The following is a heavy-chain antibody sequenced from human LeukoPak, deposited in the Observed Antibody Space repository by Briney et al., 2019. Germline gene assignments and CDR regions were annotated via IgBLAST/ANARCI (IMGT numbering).Heavy chain of an antibody. Sequence: PSETLSLTCTVSGGSISSSSYYWGWIRQPPGKGLEWIGSIYYSGSTYYNPSLKSRVTISVDTSKNQFSLKLSSVTAADTAVYYCANGDYVNYYYGMDVWGQGPRSPSP. D-gene: IGHD4-17*01. V-gene: IGHV4-39*01. CDR3: ANGDYVNYYYGMDV. CDR1: GGSISSSSYY. J-gene: IGHJ6*02. CDR2: IYYSGST.